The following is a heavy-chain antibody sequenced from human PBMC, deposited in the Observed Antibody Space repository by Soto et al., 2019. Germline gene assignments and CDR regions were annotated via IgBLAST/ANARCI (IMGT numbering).Heavy chain of an antibody. V-gene: IGHV1-18*01. J-gene: IGHJ6*02. CDR2: ISAYNGNT. CDR3: AREGPAPYYYYGMDV. Sequence: QVQLVQSGGEVKKPGASVKVSCKTSGYSFTTYGISWVRQAPGQGLEWMGWISAYNGNTNYAQKLQGRVTMTTGTSASAAYRALRSRRADDTAVYYCAREGPAPYYYYGMDVWSQGSTVTV. CDR1: GYSFTTYG.